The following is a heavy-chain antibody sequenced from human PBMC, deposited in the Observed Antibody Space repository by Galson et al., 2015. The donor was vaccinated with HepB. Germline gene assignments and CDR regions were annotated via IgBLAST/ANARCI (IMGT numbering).Heavy chain of an antibody. CDR2: IKSRTDGEST. Sequence: SLRLSCAASTASDFNFNYAWMSWIRQTPGKGLEWVGRIKSRTDGESTDYDAPVKGRFTISRDDSKNTLYLQMNSLKIEDTAIYYCATHYSPSRGLDVFDFWGQGTMVTVSS. CDR1: TASDFNFNYAW. D-gene: IGHD4-11*01. J-gene: IGHJ3*01. CDR3: ATHYSPSRGLDVFDF. V-gene: IGHV3-15*01.